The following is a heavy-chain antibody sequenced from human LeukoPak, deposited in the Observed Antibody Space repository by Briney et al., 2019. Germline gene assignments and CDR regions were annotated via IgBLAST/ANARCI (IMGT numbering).Heavy chain of an antibody. J-gene: IGHJ4*02. V-gene: IGHV1-69*13. CDR2: IIPIFGTA. CDR3: ATYYYDSSGYYSPFDY. Sequence: SVKVSCKASGGTFSSYAISWVRQAPGQGLEWMGGIIPIFGTANYAQKFQGRVTITADESTSTACMELSSLRSEDTAVYYCATYYYDSSGYYSPFDYWGQGTLVTVSS. D-gene: IGHD3-22*01. CDR1: GGTFSSYA.